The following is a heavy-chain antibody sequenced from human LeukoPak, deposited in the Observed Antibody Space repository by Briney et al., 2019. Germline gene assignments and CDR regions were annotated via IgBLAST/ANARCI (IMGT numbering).Heavy chain of an antibody. J-gene: IGHJ4*02. D-gene: IGHD4-17*01. CDR2: ISSSSSYI. Sequence: GGSLRLSCAAPEFTFSDYTMNWVRQAPGKGLEWVSSISSSSSYIYYADSVKGRFTISRDNAKNSLYLQMNSLRAEDTAVYYCARDSLKVTTHDYWGQGTLVTVSS. V-gene: IGHV3-21*01. CDR1: EFTFSDYT. CDR3: ARDSLKVTTHDY.